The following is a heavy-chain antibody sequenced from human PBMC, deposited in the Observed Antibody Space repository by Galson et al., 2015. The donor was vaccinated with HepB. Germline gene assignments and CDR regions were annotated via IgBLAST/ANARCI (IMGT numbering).Heavy chain of an antibody. CDR2: IRYDGGNK. V-gene: IGHV3-30*02. D-gene: IGHD2-15*01. CDR1: GLTFSSYG. Sequence: SLRLSCAASGLTFSSYGMHWVRQAPGKGLEWIAFIRYDGGNKYYADSVKGRFIISRDNSKNTLYLQINSPRPEDTAVYYCGTKRLGYCGGGSCLGPNYFDYWGQGTLVTVSS. J-gene: IGHJ4*02. CDR3: GTKRLGYCGGGSCLGPNYFDY.